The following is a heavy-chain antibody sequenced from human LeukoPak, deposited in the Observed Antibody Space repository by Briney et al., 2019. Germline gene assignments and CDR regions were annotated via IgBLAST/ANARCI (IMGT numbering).Heavy chain of an antibody. CDR2: IDPSDSYT. CDR1: GYSFTSYW. J-gene: IGHJ4*02. V-gene: IGHV5-10-1*01. Sequence: GESLRISCQGSGYSFTSYWITWVRQMPGKGLEWMGMIDPSDSYTNYSPSFQGHVTISADKSISTAYLQWSSLKASDTAMYYCARQAYTGSYGGDFDYWGQGTLVTISS. CDR3: ARQAYTGSYGGDFDY. D-gene: IGHD1-26*01.